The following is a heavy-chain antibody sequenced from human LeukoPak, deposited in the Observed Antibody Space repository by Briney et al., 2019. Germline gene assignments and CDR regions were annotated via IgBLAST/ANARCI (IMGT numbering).Heavy chain of an antibody. V-gene: IGHV4-34*01. CDR3: ARDPSWDTRGFDY. Sequence: SETLSLTCAVYGGSFSGYYWSWIRRPPGKGPEWIGEINHSGSTNYNPSLKSRVTISVDTSKNQFSLKLSSVTAADTAVYYCARDPSWDTRGFDYWGQGTLVTVSS. CDR1: GGSFSGYY. J-gene: IGHJ4*02. CDR2: INHSGST. D-gene: IGHD1-26*01.